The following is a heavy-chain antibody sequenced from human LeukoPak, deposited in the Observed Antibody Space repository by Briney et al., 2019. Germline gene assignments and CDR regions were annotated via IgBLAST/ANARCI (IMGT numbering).Heavy chain of an antibody. CDR3: AKTTYYYDSSGYYPDY. D-gene: IGHD3-22*01. Sequence: GGSLRLSCAASGFTVSSNYMNWVRQAPGKGLEWVPVIYSGGSTYYADSVKGRFTISRDNSKNTLYLQMNSLRAEDTAVYYCAKTTYYYDSSGYYPDYWGQGTLVTVSS. V-gene: IGHV3-66*01. CDR2: IYSGGST. J-gene: IGHJ4*02. CDR1: GFTVSSNY.